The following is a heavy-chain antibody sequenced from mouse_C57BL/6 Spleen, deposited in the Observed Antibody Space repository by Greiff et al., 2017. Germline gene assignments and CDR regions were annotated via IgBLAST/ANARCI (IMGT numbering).Heavy chain of an antibody. CDR1: GYTFTDYN. CDR3: ARRVYYGNYLDY. Sequence: VQLQQSGPELVKPGASVKMSCKASGYTFTDYNMHWVKQSHGKSLEWLGYINPNNGGTSYNQKFKGKATLTVNKSSSTAYMELRSLTSEDSAVYYCARRVYYGNYLDYWGQGTTLTVSS. J-gene: IGHJ2*01. CDR2: INPNNGGT. V-gene: IGHV1-22*01. D-gene: IGHD2-1*01.